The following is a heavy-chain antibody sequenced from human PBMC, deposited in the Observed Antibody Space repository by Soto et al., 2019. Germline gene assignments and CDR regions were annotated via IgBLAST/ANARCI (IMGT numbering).Heavy chain of an antibody. J-gene: IGHJ6*03. CDR2: INPSGGST. D-gene: IGHD3-3*01. CDR1: GYTFTSYY. V-gene: IGHV1-46*03. Sequence: QVQLVQSGAEVKKPGASVKVSCKASGYTFTSYYMHWVRQAPGQGLEWMGIINPSGGSTSYAQKFQGRGTMTRDTATITVYMELSSLRSEDTAVYYCARAESITIFGLAEYYYYMDVWGKGTTVTVSS. CDR3: ARAESITIFGLAEYYYYMDV.